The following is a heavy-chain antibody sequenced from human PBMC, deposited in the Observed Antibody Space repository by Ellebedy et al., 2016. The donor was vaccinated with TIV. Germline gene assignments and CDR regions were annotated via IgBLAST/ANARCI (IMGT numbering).Heavy chain of an antibody. V-gene: IGHV5-51*01. CDR1: GYSFTNYW. D-gene: IGHD1-14*01. CDR2: IDPGDSDT. CDR3: ARPEPLRGDGFDI. J-gene: IGHJ3*02. Sequence: GESLKISCKGSGYSFTNYWIGWVRQMPGKGLEWMGVIDPGDSDTRYSPSFQGQVTISADKSASTAYLQWSSLKASDTAIYYCARPEPLRGDGFDIWGQGTMVTVSS.